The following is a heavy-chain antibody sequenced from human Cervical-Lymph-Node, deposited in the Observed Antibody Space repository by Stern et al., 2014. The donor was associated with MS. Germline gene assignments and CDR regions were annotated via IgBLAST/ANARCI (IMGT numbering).Heavy chain of an antibody. J-gene: IGHJ6*02. Sequence: QLQLQESGPGLVKPSQTLSLTCTVSGGPISSNNSYWSWIRQPPGKGLEWIAYIYYSGSTYYNPSLKSRVTLSVDTSTNQFSLRLSSVTAADTAVYYCARAHYGDYPFYYYGMDVWGQGTTVTVSS. D-gene: IGHD4-17*01. CDR3: ARAHYGDYPFYYYGMDV. V-gene: IGHV4-30-4*01. CDR2: IYYSGST. CDR1: GGPISSNNSY.